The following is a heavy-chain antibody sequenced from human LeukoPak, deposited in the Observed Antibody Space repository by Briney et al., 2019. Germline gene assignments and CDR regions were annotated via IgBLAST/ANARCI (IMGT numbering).Heavy chain of an antibody. V-gene: IGHV1-69*04. J-gene: IGHJ5*02. CDR3: ARSTAITMIVVDP. D-gene: IGHD3-22*01. CDR2: IIPIFGIA. Sequence: SVKVSCKASGGTFSSYAISWVQQAPGQGLEWMGRIIPIFGIANYAQKFQGRVTITADKSTSTAYMELSSLRSEDTAVYYCARSTAITMIVVDPWGQGTLVTVSS. CDR1: GGTFSSYA.